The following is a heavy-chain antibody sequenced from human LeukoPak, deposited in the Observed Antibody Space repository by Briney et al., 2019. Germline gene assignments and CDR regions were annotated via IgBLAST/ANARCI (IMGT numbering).Heavy chain of an antibody. CDR1: GYTFTSYG. D-gene: IGHD2-2*01. Sequence: GASVKVSCKASGYTFTSYGISWVRQAPGQGLEWMGWISAYNGNTNYAQKLQGRVTMTTDTSTSTAYMELRSLRSDDTAVYYCARDSHPIVVVPAAPDYWGQGTLVTVSS. V-gene: IGHV1-18*01. CDR2: ISAYNGNT. J-gene: IGHJ4*02. CDR3: ARDSHPIVVVPAAPDY.